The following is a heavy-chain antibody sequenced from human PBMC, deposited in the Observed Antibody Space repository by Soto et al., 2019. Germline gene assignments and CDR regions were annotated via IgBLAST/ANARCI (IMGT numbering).Heavy chain of an antibody. Sequence: GSLRLSCAASGFTFSSYGMHWVRQAPGKGLEWVAVISYDGSNKYYADSVKGRFTISRDNSKNTLYLQMNSLRAEDTAVYYCAKDTWQQLGSHIDYWGQGTLVTVSS. CDR3: AKDTWQQLGSHIDY. V-gene: IGHV3-30*18. D-gene: IGHD6-13*01. J-gene: IGHJ4*02. CDR2: ISYDGSNK. CDR1: GFTFSSYG.